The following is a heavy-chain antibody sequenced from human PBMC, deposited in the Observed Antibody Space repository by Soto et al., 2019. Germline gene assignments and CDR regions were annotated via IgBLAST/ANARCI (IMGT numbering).Heavy chain of an antibody. V-gene: IGHV4-59*01. J-gene: IGHJ6*03. D-gene: IGHD1-1*01. Sequence: QVQLRESGPGLVKSSETLSLTCTVSGGSISTYYWSWVRQPPGKGLEWIGYIYYSGTATYNPSLRSQVTISVDTSKNQFSLRLSSVTAADTAVYYCARGDGIQLGSLAGRYYYHKMDVW. CDR1: GGSISTYY. CDR3: ARGDGIQLGSLAGRYYYHKMDV. CDR2: IYYSGTA.